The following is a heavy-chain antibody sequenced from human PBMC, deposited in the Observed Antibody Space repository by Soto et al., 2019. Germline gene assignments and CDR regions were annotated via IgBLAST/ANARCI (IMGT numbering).Heavy chain of an antibody. V-gene: IGHV3-43D*04. CDR2: ISWDGGST. CDR1: GFTFDDYA. J-gene: IGHJ6*02. Sequence: GGSLRLSCAASGFTFDDYAMHWVRQAPGKGLEWVSLISWDGGSTYYADSVKGRFTISRDNSKNSLYLQMNSLRAEDTALYYCANDMVADRRWARSYYYGMDVWGQGTTVTVSS. CDR3: ANDMVADRRWARSYYYGMDV. D-gene: IGHD6-6*01.